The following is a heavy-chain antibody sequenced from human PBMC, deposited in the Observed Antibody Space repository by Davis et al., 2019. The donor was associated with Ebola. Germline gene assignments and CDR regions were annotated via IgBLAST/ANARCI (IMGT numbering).Heavy chain of an antibody. CDR2: IYYSGST. J-gene: IGHJ5*02. V-gene: IGHV4-61*08. D-gene: IGHD3-10*01. CDR3: ARGITMVRGVSWFDP. CDR1: GGSISSGGYY. Sequence: SETLSLTCTVSGGSISSGGYYWSWIRQPPGKGLEWIGYIYYSGSTNYNPSLKSRVTISVDTSKNQFSLKLSSVTAADTAVYYCARGITMVRGVSWFDPWGQGTLVTVSS.